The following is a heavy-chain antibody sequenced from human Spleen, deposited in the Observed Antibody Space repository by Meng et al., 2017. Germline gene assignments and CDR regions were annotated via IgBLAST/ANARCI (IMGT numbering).Heavy chain of an antibody. CDR1: GFTFSSYW. J-gene: IGHJ4*02. Sequence: GGSLRLSCAASGFTFSSYWMSWVRQAPGKGLEWVANIKQDGSEKYYVDSVKGRFTISRDNAKNSLYLQMNSLRAEDTAVYYCARGRIAAAGGFDYWGQGTLVTVSS. CDR3: ARGRIAAAGGFDY. D-gene: IGHD6-13*01. CDR2: IKQDGSEK. V-gene: IGHV3-7*01.